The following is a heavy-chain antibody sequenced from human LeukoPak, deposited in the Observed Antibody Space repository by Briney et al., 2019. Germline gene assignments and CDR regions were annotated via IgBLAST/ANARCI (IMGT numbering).Heavy chain of an antibody. J-gene: IGHJ4*02. D-gene: IGHD3-22*01. CDR2: IYYSGST. CDR3: ARDSSGYDGRGDFDY. CDR1: GGSISSGGYY. Sequence: SQTLSLTCTVSGGSISSGGYYWSWIRQHPGKGLEWIGYIYYSGSTYYNPSLKSQVTIPLDTSKNHFSLKLSSVTAADTAVYYCARDSSGYDGRGDFDYWGQGTLVVVSS. V-gene: IGHV4-31*01.